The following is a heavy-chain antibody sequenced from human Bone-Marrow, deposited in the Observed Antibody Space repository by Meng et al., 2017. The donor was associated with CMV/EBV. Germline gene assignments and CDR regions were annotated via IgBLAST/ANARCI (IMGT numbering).Heavy chain of an antibody. CDR1: GFTFSSFS. Sequence: SGFTFSSFSMVWVRQTPGKGLEWCSSTTTSRTYIYYADSVKGRFTTSRDNAKNSLFLQMNSLRAEDTAIYYCARGQYGGYDGYFDYWGQGTLVTVSS. CDR2: TTTSRTYI. D-gene: IGHD5-12*01. J-gene: IGHJ4*02. V-gene: IGHV3-21*01. CDR3: ARGQYGGYDGYFDY.